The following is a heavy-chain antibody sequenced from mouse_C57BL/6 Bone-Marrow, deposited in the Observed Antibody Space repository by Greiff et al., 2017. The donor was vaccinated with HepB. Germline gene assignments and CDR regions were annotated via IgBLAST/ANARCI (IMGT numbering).Heavy chain of an antibody. CDR2: IDPETGGT. V-gene: IGHV1-15*01. CDR3: TRGPYY. CDR1: GYTFTDYE. Sequence: VNLVESGAELVRPGASVTLSCKASGYTFTDYEMHWVKQTPVHGLEWIGAIDPETGGTAYNQKFKGKAILTADKSSSTAYMELRSLTSEDSAVYYCTRGPYYWGQGTTLTVSS. J-gene: IGHJ2*01.